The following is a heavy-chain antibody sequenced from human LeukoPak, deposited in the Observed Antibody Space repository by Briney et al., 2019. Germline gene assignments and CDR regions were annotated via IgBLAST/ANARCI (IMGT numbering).Heavy chain of an antibody. CDR2: INHSGST. D-gene: IGHD3-9*01. CDR1: GGSFSGYY. V-gene: IGHV4-34*01. Sequence: SETLSLTCAVYGGSFSGYYWSWIRQPPGKGLEWIGEINHSGSTNYNPSLKSRVTISVDTSKNQFSLKLSSVTAADTAVYYCARSPAYYDILTGYYKARRFDYWGQGTLVTVSS. J-gene: IGHJ4*02. CDR3: ARSPAYYDILTGYYKARRFDY.